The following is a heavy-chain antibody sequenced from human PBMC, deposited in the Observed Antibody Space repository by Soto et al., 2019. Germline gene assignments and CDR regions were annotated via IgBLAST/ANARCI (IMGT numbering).Heavy chain of an antibody. CDR3: ARQGRSGYDVYYYYCYMDV. J-gene: IGHJ6*03. D-gene: IGHD5-12*01. CDR2: IYYSGST. Sequence: SETLSLTCTVSGGSISSSSYYWGWIRQPPGKGLEWIGSIYYSGSTYYNPSLKSRVNISVDTSKNQFSLKLSSVTAADTAVYYCARQGRSGYDVYYYYCYMDVWGKGTTVTVSS. V-gene: IGHV4-39*01. CDR1: GGSISSSSYY.